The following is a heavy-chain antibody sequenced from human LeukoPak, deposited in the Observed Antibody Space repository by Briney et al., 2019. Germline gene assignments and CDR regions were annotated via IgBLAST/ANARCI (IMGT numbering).Heavy chain of an antibody. D-gene: IGHD6-6*01. CDR2: ISYDGSNK. V-gene: IGHV3-30-3*01. J-gene: IGHJ4*02. CDR3: ARDPQYSSSTYFDY. CDR1: VFTFRSYA. Sequence: GGSLRLSCAASVFTFRSYAMHWVRQAPGKGREGVAFISYDGSNKYYDDSVTGRFTISRDNSKNTLYLQMNSLRAEDTAVYYCARDPQYSSSTYFDYWGQGTLVTVSS.